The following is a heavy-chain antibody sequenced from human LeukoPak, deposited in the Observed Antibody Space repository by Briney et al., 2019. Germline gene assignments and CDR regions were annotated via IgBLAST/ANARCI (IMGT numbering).Heavy chain of an antibody. CDR3: ARVNYDILTGPLYYYYYYMDV. Sequence: SGTLSLTCTVSSGSFRTYYWSWIRQPPGKGLEWIGYIFYNEGTSYNPSLKSRVTISVDTSNNQLSLKVNSVTAADTAVYYCARVNYDILTGPLYYYYYYMDVWGKGTTVTVSS. CDR2: IFYNEGT. J-gene: IGHJ6*03. CDR1: SGSFRTYY. D-gene: IGHD3-9*01. V-gene: IGHV4-59*12.